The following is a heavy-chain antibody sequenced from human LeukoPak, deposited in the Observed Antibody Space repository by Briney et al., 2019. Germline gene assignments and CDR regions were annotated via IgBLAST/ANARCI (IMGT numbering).Heavy chain of an antibody. J-gene: IGHJ4*02. CDR3: ARDKYYYDSGNSLRCDH. Sequence: PGGSLRLSCAASGFTFSDYYMSWIRQAPGKGLEWVSYITSSGSTIYYADSVKGRFTISRDNAKNSLYLQMNSLRAEDTAVYYCARDKYYYDSGNSLRCDHWGQGTLVTVSS. CDR1: GFTFSDYY. CDR2: ITSSGSTI. D-gene: IGHD3-10*01. V-gene: IGHV3-11*01.